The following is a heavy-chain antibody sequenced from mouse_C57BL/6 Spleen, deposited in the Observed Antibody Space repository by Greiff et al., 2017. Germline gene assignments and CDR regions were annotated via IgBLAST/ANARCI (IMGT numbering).Heavy chain of an antibody. V-gene: IGHV1-69*01. CDR2: IDPSDSYT. CDR1: GYTFTSYW. CDR3: ARPYYYGSSLGYFDV. D-gene: IGHD1-1*01. J-gene: IGHJ1*03. Sequence: QVQLQQPGAELVMPGASVKLSCKASGYTFTSYWMHWVKQRPGQGLEWIGEIDPSDSYTNYNQKFKGKSTLTVDKSSSTAYMQLSSLTSEDSAVYYCARPYYYGSSLGYFDVWGTGTTVTVAS.